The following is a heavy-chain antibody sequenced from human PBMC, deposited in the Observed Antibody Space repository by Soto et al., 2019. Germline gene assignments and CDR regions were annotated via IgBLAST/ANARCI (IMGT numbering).Heavy chain of an antibody. CDR3: AKAPTGDWLLLYY. D-gene: IGHD3-22*01. Sequence: QVQLVESGGGVVQPGRSLRLSCAASGFTFSSYGMHWVRQAPGKGLEWVAVISYDGSNKYYADSVKGRFTISRDNSKNTLYLQMYSLRAEDTAVYYCAKAPTGDWLLLYYWGQGTLVTVAA. CDR1: GFTFSSYG. J-gene: IGHJ4*02. CDR2: ISYDGSNK. V-gene: IGHV3-30*18.